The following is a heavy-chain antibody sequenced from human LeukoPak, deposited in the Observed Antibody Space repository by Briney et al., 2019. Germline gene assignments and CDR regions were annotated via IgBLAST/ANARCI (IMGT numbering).Heavy chain of an antibody. D-gene: IGHD2-8*01. J-gene: IGHJ6*02. V-gene: IGHV3-48*03. CDR3: AISNGYGMDV. Sequence: GGSLRLSCAAPGFTFSSYEMNWVRQAPGKGLEWVSYISSSGSTIYYADSVKGRFTISRDNAKNSLYLQMKSLRAEDTAVYYCAISNGYGMDVWGQGTTVTVSS. CDR1: GFTFSSYE. CDR2: ISSSGSTI.